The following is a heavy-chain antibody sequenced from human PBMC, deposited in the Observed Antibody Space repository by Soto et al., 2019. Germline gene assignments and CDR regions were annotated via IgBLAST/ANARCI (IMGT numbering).Heavy chain of an antibody. CDR1: GFTFSNYG. CDR3: ARGKYTYGSDY. D-gene: IGHD5-18*01. J-gene: IGHJ4*02. CDR2: ISYGSSST. Sequence: EVQLVESGGGLVQSGGSRRLSCTASGFTFSNYGMNWIRQAPGKGLEWISFISYGSSSTYYADSVKGRFTISRDNAKNSLYLQMNSLRDEDTSGYYCARGKYTYGSDYWGQGAMVTVAA. V-gene: IGHV3-48*02.